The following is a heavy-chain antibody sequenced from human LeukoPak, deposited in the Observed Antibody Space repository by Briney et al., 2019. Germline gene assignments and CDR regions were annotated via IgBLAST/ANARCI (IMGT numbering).Heavy chain of an antibody. CDR3: VRRGDASSGWGDHDY. CDR1: GFTFNTFN. D-gene: IGHD6-19*01. J-gene: IGHJ4*02. Sequence: GGSLRLSCAASGFTFNTFNMNWVRQAPGKGLEWVSTIGGSGDKTFYADSVKGRSTISRDNSKNMLHLQMSSLTGEDTALYYCVRRGDASSGWGDHDYWGQGALVTVSS. V-gene: IGHV3-23*01. CDR2: IGGSGDKT.